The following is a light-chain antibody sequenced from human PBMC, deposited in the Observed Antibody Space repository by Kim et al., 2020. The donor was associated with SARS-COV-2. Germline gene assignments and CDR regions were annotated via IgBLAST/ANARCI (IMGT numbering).Light chain of an antibody. J-gene: IGLJ2*01. Sequence: ALRQTVRITCQGDSLRRYYASWYKQKPGQAPVLVIYGKNNRPSGIPDRFSGSSSGNTAYLTITGAQAEEEADYYCKSRDSSGKVVFGGGTKVTVL. CDR1: SLRRYY. CDR2: GKN. CDR3: KSRDSSGKVV. V-gene: IGLV3-19*01.